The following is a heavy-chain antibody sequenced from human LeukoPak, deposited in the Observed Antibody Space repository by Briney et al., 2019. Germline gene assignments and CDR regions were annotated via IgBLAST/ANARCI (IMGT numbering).Heavy chain of an antibody. Sequence: SETLSLTCAVYGGSSSGYYWSWIRQPPGKGLEWIGEINHSGSTNYNPSLKSRVTISVDTSKNQFSLKLSSVTAADTAVYYCARSGLRYFDWLFKGHNWFDPWGQGTLVTVSS. V-gene: IGHV4-34*01. CDR2: INHSGST. CDR3: ARSGLRYFDWLFKGHNWFDP. J-gene: IGHJ5*02. CDR1: GGSSSGYY. D-gene: IGHD3-9*01.